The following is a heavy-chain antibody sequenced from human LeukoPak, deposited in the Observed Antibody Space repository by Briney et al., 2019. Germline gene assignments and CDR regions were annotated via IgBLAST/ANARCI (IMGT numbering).Heavy chain of an antibody. CDR1: GFTFSSYG. CDR2: ISYDGSNK. V-gene: IGHV3-30*18. J-gene: IGHJ4*02. D-gene: IGHD3-22*01. CDR3: AKSSPWLSERYYFDY. Sequence: GGSLRLSCAASGFTFSSYGMHWVRQAPGRGLEWVAVISYDGSNKYYVDSVKGRFTISRDNSENKLYLQMNSRRAEDTAVYYCAKSSPWLSERYYFDYWGQGTLVTVPS.